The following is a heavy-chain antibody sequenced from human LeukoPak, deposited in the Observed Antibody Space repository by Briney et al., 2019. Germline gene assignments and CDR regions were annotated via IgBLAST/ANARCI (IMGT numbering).Heavy chain of an antibody. D-gene: IGHD2-15*01. V-gene: IGHV3-23*01. CDR2: MSGNGDTT. Sequence: PGVSLRLSCAASGFTFNNYAMSWVRQAPGKGLEWVSAMSGNGDTTYYADSVKGLFTISRDNSKNTLYLQMNSLRAEDTAVYYCARGYVSLGYFDYWGQGTLVTVSS. CDR1: GFTFNNYA. CDR3: ARGYVSLGYFDY. J-gene: IGHJ4*03.